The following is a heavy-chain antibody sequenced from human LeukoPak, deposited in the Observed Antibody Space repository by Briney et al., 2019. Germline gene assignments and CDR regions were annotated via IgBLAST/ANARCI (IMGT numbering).Heavy chain of an antibody. J-gene: IGHJ4*02. V-gene: IGHV5-10-1*01. D-gene: IGHD4-17*01. Sequence: GESLKISCKGSGYSFTSYWISWVRQMPGKGLKFMGRIDPSDSYTNYSPSFQGHVTISVDKSISTAYLQWSSLKASDTAMYYCARTLSDYYYFDYWGQGTLVTVSS. CDR2: IDPSDSYT. CDR1: GYSFTSYW. CDR3: ARTLSDYYYFDY.